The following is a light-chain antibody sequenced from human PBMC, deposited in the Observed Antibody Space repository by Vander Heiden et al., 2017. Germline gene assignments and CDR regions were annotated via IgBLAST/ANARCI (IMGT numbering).Light chain of an antibody. Sequence: QSALTQPASVSGSPGHSSTIPCTGTSSDIGDHDHVSWYQQHPGKVPKVIIYEVSKRPSGVSNRFSGSKSGNTASLTISGLQAEDDADYYCCSYTRSSTLVFGTGTKVTAL. V-gene: IGLV2-14*01. J-gene: IGLJ1*01. CDR1: SSDIGDHDH. CDR2: EVS. CDR3: CSYTRSSTLV.